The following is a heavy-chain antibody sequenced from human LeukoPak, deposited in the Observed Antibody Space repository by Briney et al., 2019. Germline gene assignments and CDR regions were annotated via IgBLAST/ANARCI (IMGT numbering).Heavy chain of an antibody. V-gene: IGHV3-7*01. CDR3: ARDVRGGYFDY. CDR2: IKKDGSEK. J-gene: IGHJ4*02. D-gene: IGHD2-15*01. CDR1: GFTFSNYW. Sequence: PGGSLRLSCAASGFTFSNYWMSWVRQASGKGLEWVANIKKDGSEKYYEDSVKGRFTISRDNAKNSLYLQMNSLRVEDTAVYYCARDVRGGYFDYWGQGALVTVSS.